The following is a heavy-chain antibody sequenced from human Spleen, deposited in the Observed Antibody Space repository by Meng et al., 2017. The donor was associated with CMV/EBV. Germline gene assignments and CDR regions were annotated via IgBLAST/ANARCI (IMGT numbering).Heavy chain of an antibody. J-gene: IGHJ3*02. Sequence: SETLSLTCTVSGDSISSSDYYWNWIRQSPGRGLEWIGNIYYGGSTYYSPSLKSRVIISVDTSKNKFSLKLSAVTAADTAVYYCARDTNDFWSDYLVGAFDMWGQGTMVTVSS. D-gene: IGHD3-3*01. CDR2: IYYGGST. CDR3: ARDTNDFWSDYLVGAFDM. CDR1: GDSISSSDYY. V-gene: IGHV4-30-4*08.